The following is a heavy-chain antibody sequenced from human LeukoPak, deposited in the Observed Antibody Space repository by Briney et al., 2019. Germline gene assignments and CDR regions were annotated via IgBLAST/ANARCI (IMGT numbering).Heavy chain of an antibody. J-gene: IGHJ4*02. CDR2: ISSGSSYI. V-gene: IGHV3-21*01. D-gene: IGHD5-24*01. CDR1: GFTFSSYS. Sequence: SGGSLRLSCAASGFTFSSYSMNWVRQAPGKGLEWVSSISSGSSYIYYADSVKGRLTISRDNAKNSLYLRMNSLRAEDTAVYYCARGARDGYIIDYWGQGTLVTVSS. CDR3: ARGARDGYIIDY.